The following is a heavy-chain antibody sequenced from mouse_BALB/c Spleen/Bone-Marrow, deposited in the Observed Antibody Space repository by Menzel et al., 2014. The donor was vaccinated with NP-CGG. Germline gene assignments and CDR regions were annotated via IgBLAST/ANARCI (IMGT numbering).Heavy chain of an antibody. Sequence: VQLQQSGAELVKPGASVTISCKATGYTFSRYWIEWVKQRPGHGLEWIGEILPGSGSTNYNEKFKGKAAFIAGTSSNTAYMQLSSLTSEDSAVYYCARRGISWCAYWGQENRGTVTA. CDR2: ILPGSGST. J-gene: IGHJ3*01. V-gene: IGHV1-9*01. CDR3: ARRGISWCAY. CDR1: GYTFSRYW.